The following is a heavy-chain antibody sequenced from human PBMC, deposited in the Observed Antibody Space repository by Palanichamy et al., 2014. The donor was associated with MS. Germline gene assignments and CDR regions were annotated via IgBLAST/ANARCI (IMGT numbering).Heavy chain of an antibody. Sequence: QVQLQESGPELVKPSETLSLSCTVSGGSISSYHWGWIRRPPGKGLEWIGGDGGSDYNPSLKSRVTISLDTSRNQFSLKLTSVTAADAALYYCAIYFLGEGGRGYWGQGTLVTVPS. CDR1: GGSISSYH. J-gene: IGHJ4*02. V-gene: IGHV4-59*01. CDR2: GDGGS. CDR3: AIYFLGEGGRGY. D-gene: IGHD3-16*01.